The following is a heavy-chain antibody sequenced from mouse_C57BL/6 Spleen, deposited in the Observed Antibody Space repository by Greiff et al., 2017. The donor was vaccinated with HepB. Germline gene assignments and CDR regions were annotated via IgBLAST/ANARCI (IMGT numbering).Heavy chain of an antibody. CDR2: IDPENGDT. Sequence: EVQLQQSGAELVRPGASVKLSCTASGFNIKDDYMHWVKQRPEQGLEWIGWIDPENGDTEYASKFQGKATITADTSSKTAYLQLSSLTSEDTAVYYCTITTVDYWGQGTTLTVSS. V-gene: IGHV14-4*01. J-gene: IGHJ2*01. D-gene: IGHD1-1*01. CDR1: GFNIKDDY. CDR3: TITTVDY.